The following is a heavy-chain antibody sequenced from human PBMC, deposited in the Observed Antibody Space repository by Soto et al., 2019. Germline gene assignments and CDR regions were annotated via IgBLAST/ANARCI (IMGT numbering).Heavy chain of an antibody. CDR2: IYYSGST. D-gene: IGHD6-19*01. J-gene: IGHJ5*02. CDR3: ARTSRQWRTNWFDP. Sequence: SETLSLTCTVSGGSLGSYYWSWIRQPPGKGLEWIGSIYYSGSTYYNPSLKSRVTISVDTSKNQFSLKLSSVTAADTAVYYCARTSRQWRTNWFDPWGQGTLVTVSS. CDR1: GGSLGSYY. V-gene: IGHV4-59*05.